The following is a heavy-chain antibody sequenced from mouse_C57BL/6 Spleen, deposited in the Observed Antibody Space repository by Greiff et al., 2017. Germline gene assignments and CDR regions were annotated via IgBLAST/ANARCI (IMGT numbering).Heavy chain of an antibody. J-gene: IGHJ4*01. CDR1: GFSLTSYG. CDR2: IWGVGST. V-gene: IGHV2-6*01. CDR3: ARELLSGAMDY. D-gene: IGHD1-1*02. Sequence: VHLVESGPGLVAPSQSLSITCTVSGFSLTSYGVDWVRQSPGKGLEWLGVIWGVGSTNYNSALKSRLSISKDNSKSQVFLKRNSLQTDDTAMYYCARELLSGAMDYWGQGTSVTVSS.